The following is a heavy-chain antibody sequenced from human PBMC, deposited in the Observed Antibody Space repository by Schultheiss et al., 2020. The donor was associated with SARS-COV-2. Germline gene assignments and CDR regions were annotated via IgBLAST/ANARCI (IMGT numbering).Heavy chain of an antibody. D-gene: IGHD1-26*01. Sequence: SQTLSLTCTVSGGSITSHYWSWIRQPPGKGLEWIGYIYSSGVTKYNPSLKSRVTISVDTSQNHYSLKLSSVKDADTAVYYCAREIVGAAVFQHDGMDVWGQGTMVTVSS. CDR3: AREIVGAAVFQHDGMDV. CDR2: IYSSGVT. J-gene: IGHJ6*02. CDR1: GGSITSHY. V-gene: IGHV4-59*11.